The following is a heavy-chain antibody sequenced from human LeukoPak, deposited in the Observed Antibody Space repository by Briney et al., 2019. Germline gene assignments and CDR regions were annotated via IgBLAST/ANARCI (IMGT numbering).Heavy chain of an antibody. Sequence: GGSLRLSCAASGFTFSSYAMHWVRQAPGKGLEWVAVISYDGSNKYYADSVKGRFTIFRDNSKNTLYLQMNSLRAEDTAVYYCARDRNDILTGYFDYWGQGTLVTVSS. CDR3: ARDRNDILTGYFDY. D-gene: IGHD3-9*01. CDR1: GFTFSSYA. J-gene: IGHJ4*02. V-gene: IGHV3-30*04. CDR2: ISYDGSNK.